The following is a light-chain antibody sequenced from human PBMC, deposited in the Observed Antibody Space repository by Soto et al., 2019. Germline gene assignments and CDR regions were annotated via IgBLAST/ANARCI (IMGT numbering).Light chain of an antibody. V-gene: IGKV3-11*01. Sequence: EIVLTQSPGTLSLSPGERATLSCRASQSVSNNYLAWYQQKPGQAPRLLIYGASNTTTGIPARFSGSGSGTDFTLTISNLEPEDFAVYYCQQRTNSEITFGPGTKVDIK. J-gene: IGKJ3*01. CDR3: QQRTNSEIT. CDR1: QSVSNNY. CDR2: GAS.